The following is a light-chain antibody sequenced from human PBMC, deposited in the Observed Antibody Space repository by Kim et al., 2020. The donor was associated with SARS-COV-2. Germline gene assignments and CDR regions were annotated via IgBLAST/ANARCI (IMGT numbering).Light chain of an antibody. J-gene: IGKJ2*01. V-gene: IGKV3-20*01. CDR2: GAS. CDR3: QQYGSSPMYT. CDR1: QSVSSSY. Sequence: SPGERATLSGRASQSVSSSYLAWYQQKPGQAPRLLIYGASSSATGIPDRFSGSGSGTDFTLTISRLEPEDFAVYYCQQYGSSPMYTFGQGTKLEIK.